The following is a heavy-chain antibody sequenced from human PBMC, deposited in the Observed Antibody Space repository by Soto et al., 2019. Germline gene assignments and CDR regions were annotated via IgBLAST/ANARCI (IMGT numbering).Heavy chain of an antibody. CDR3: ARGAGVGYYYYYYMDV. J-gene: IGHJ6*03. CDR1: GGSFSGYY. V-gene: IGHV4-34*01. CDR2: INHSGST. Sequence: SETLSLTCAVYGGSFSGYYWSWIRQPPGKGLEWIGEINHSGSTNYNPSLKSRVTISVDTSKNQFSLKLSSVTAADTAVYYCARGAGVGYYYYYYMDVWGKGTTVTVSS.